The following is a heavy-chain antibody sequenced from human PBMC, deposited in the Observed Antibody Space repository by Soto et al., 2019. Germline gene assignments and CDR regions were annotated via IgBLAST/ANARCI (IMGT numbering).Heavy chain of an antibody. D-gene: IGHD6-19*01. V-gene: IGHV3-23*01. Sequence: EVQLLESGGGLVQPGGSLRLSCAASGFTFSSYALSWVRQAPGKGLEWDSAISGSGGTTYYADSVKGRFTFSRDNSKYTLYLQMNSLRAEDTAVYYCAKTANGWFSTFDIWGQGTMVTVSS. CDR1: GFTFSSYA. J-gene: IGHJ3*02. CDR2: ISGSGGTT. CDR3: AKTANGWFSTFDI.